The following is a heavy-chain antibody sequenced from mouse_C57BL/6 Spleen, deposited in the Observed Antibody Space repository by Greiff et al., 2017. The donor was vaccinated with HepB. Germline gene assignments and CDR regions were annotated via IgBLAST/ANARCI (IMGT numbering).Heavy chain of an antibody. D-gene: IGHD2-4*01. CDR2: IYPGNSDT. CDR3: TIYYDYDEDWFAY. Sequence: VQLQQSGTVLARPGASVKMSCKTSGYTFTSYWMHWVKQRPGQGLEWIGAIYPGNSDTSYNQKFKGKAKLTAVTSASTAYMELSSLTNEDSAVYYCTIYYDYDEDWFAYWGQGTLVTVSA. V-gene: IGHV1-5*01. J-gene: IGHJ3*01. CDR1: GYTFTSYW.